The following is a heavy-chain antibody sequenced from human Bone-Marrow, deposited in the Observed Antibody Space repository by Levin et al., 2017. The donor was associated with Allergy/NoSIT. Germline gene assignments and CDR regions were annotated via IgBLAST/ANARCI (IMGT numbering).Heavy chain of an antibody. Sequence: GESLKISCPTSEFIFKNAWMNWVRQAPGKGLEWVARIKREIEGKTTDYPAPVRGRFSVSRDASKNTLYLQLNGLETEDTAVYYCAADTVSTSDYAMDFWGQGTTVTVSS. CDR2: IKREIEGKTT. CDR1: EFIFKNAW. V-gene: IGHV3-15*01. CDR3: AADTVSTSDYAMDF. J-gene: IGHJ6*02. D-gene: IGHD4-17*01.